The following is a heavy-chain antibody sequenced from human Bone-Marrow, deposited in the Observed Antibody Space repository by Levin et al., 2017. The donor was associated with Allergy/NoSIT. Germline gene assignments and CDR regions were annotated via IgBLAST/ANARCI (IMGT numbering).Heavy chain of an antibody. Sequence: GGSLRLSCAASGFTFSSYAMHWVRQAPGKGLEWVAFISYDGSDKYYADSVKGRFTISRDDSKNTLYLQVNSLRAEDTAAYYCAKEGPRRDFDYWGQGTLVAVSS. V-gene: IGHV3-30*18. CDR1: GFTFSSYA. J-gene: IGHJ4*02. CDR3: AKEGPRRDFDY. CDR2: ISYDGSDK.